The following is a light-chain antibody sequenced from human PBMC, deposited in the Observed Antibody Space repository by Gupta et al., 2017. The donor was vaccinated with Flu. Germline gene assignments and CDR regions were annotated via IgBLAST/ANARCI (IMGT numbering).Light chain of an antibody. CDR3: CSYAGSYTNWV. J-gene: IGLJ3*02. CDR1: SSDVGGYNY. Sequence: SSDVGGYNYVAWYQQHPGKAPKLMIYDVSKRPSGVPDRFSGSKSGNTSSLTISGLQAEDEADYYCCSYAGSYTNWVFGGGTKLTVL. V-gene: IGLV2-11*01. CDR2: DVS.